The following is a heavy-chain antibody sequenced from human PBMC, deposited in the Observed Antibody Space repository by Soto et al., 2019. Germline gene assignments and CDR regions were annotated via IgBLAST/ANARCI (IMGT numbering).Heavy chain of an antibody. CDR1: GGSFSGYY. CDR2: INQSGSA. CDR3: ATDGDGRNYYSYGMDV. Sequence: QVQLQQWGAGLLRPSETLSLTCAIYGGSFSGYYWSWIRQPPGKGLEWIGEINQSGSATYNPSLTSRVTILVARSKNQISLKMNSMTAADTAIYYCATDGDGRNYYSYGMDVWGQGTTVTVSS. J-gene: IGHJ6*02. V-gene: IGHV4-34*01. D-gene: IGHD3-10*01.